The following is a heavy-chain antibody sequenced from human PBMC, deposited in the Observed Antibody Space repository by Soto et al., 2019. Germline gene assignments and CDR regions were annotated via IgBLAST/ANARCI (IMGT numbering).Heavy chain of an antibody. V-gene: IGHV1-2*02. D-gene: IGHD6-6*01. Sequence: ASVKVSCKASGYTFTGYYMHWVRQAPGQGLEWMGWIDPNSGGTNYAQKFQGRVTMTRDTSISTAYMELYTQTSDDTAMYYCAREWSSSSKYFQHWGQGTRGTVSS. CDR2: IDPNSGGT. CDR1: GYTFTGYY. CDR3: AREWSSSSKYFQH. J-gene: IGHJ1*01.